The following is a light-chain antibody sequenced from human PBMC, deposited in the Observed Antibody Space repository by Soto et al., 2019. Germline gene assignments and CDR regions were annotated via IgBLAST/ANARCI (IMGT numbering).Light chain of an antibody. CDR3: QQYMSSVT. Sequence: EIVLPPSPGSLSLSPGERATLSCRASQSVDTTFFAWYQKKPGQAPRLLMYGVSKRATGIPDRFSGSGSWTDFTLTISRLEPEDLAVYYCQQYMSSVTFGQGTMVEIK. J-gene: IGKJ1*01. CDR2: GVS. CDR1: QSVDTTF. V-gene: IGKV3-20*01.